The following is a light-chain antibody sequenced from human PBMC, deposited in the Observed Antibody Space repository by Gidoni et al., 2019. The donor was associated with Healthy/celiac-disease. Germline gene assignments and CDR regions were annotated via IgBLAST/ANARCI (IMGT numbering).Light chain of an antibody. CDR1: QSVSSSY. V-gene: IGKV3-20*01. CDR3: QKYGSSPRT. CDR2: GAS. J-gene: IGKJ1*01. Sequence: EIVLTQSPGTLSLSPGERATLSCRASQSVSSSYLAWCQQKPGQAPRLLIYGASSRATGIPDRFSGSGSGTDFTLTISRLEPEDFAVYYCQKYGSSPRTFGQGTKVEIK.